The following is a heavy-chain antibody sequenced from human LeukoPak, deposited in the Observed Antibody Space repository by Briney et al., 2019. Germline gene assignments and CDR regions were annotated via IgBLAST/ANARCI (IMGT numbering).Heavy chain of an antibody. Sequence: SETLSLTCAVYGGSFSAYYWSWIRQPPGKGLEWIAEIIHSGTTNYKPSLKSRVTISIDTSKNQFSLKLSSVTAADTAVYYCASSRGYSSSLWYYYMDVWGKGTTVTVPS. CDR2: IIHSGTT. V-gene: IGHV4-34*12. D-gene: IGHD6-13*01. CDR3: ASSRGYSSSLWYYYMDV. CDR1: GGSFSAYY. J-gene: IGHJ6*03.